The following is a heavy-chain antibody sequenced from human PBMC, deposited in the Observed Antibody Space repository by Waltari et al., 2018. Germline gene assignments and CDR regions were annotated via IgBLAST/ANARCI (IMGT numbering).Heavy chain of an antibody. Sequence: VQLVESGGGLVQPGGSLRLSCTASGFTLRAFARTWVRQAPGKGLEWVSTVDTSGATYYAESVKGRFSISRDTSRNILYLEMSSLRTDDMALYFCAKDRWGGANYFDYWGQGTLATVSS. J-gene: IGHJ4*02. CDR2: VDTSGAT. CDR1: GFTLRAFA. V-gene: IGHV3-23*04. D-gene: IGHD2-21*01. CDR3: AKDRWGGANYFDY.